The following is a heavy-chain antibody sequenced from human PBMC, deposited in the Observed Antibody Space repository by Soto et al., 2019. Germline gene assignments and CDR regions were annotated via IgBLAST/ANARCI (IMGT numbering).Heavy chain of an antibody. CDR2: IHHRGST. Sequence: SETLSLTCAVYGGSFSGYYWSWIRQPPGKGLEWIGEIHHRGSTDYNTSLMSRVTISVDTSKNQFSLKLSSVTAADTAVYYCARYSRTAAGFPFAFDIWGQGTMVTVSS. J-gene: IGHJ3*02. D-gene: IGHD6-13*01. V-gene: IGHV4-34*01. CDR1: GGSFSGYY. CDR3: ARYSRTAAGFPFAFDI.